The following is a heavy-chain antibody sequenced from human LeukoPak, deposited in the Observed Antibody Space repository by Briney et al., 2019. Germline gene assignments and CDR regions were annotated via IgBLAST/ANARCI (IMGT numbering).Heavy chain of an antibody. J-gene: IGHJ1*01. Sequence: PSETLSLTCSVSGGSISSSSYYWGWIRQPPGKGLEWIGTVYYSGSTYYNPSLKSRVTISVDLSKNQFSLKLSAVIAAEPAVYYCARHASLRSPLVYWGEGILGTVSS. CDR3: ARHASLRSPLVY. D-gene: IGHD3-16*01. CDR2: VYYSGST. V-gene: IGHV4-39*01. CDR1: GGSISSSSYY.